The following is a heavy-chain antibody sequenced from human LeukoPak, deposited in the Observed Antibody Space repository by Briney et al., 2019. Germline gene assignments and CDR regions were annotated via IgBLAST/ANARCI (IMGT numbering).Heavy chain of an antibody. CDR2: INPTSSSI. D-gene: IGHD3-22*01. V-gene: IGHV3-21*01. CDR1: GFTFSDYS. J-gene: IGHJ4*02. CDR3: VRLRRNSDRSYYYYYYDH. Sequence: GGSLRLSCAGSGFTFSDYSINWVRQAPGKGLERVSSINPTSSSIYYADAVGGRFTISRDNAKSSLYLQMNGLTVEDTAVYYCVRLRRNSDRSYYYYYYDHWGQGILVTVSS.